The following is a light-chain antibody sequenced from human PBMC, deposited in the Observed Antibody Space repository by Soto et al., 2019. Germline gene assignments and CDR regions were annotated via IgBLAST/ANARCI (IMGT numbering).Light chain of an antibody. CDR3: SSYTSSSTSYV. CDR1: SSDVGGYNY. J-gene: IGLJ1*01. CDR2: EVS. Sequence: QSVRTQPASVSGSPGKSITISCTGTSSDVGGYNYVSWYQQHPGKAPKLMIYEVSNRPSGVSNRFSGSKSGNTASLTISGLHAEDEADYYCSSYTSSSTSYVFGTGTKVTVL. V-gene: IGLV2-14*01.